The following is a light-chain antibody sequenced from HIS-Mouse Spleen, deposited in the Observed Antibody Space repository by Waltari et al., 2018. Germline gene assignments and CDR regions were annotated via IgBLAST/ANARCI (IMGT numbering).Light chain of an antibody. V-gene: IGLV2-11*01. J-gene: IGLJ2*01. CDR1: SSYVGGYNY. Sequence: QSALTQPRSVSGSPGQSVTISCTGPSSYVGGYNYVLWYQQHPGKAPKLMIYDVSKRPSGVPDRFSGSKSGNTASLTISGLQAEDEADYYCCSYAGSYTLVFGGGTKLTVL. CDR3: CSYAGSYTLV. CDR2: DVS.